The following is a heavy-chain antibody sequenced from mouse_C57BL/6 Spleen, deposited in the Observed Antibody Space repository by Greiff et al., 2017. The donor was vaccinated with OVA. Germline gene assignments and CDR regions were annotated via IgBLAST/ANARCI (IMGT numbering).Heavy chain of an antibody. D-gene: IGHD2-5*01. Sequence: QVQLQQSGAELVRPGTSVKVSCKASGYAFTNSLIEWVKQRPGQGLEWIGVINPGSGGTNYNEKFKGKATLTADKSSSTAYMQLSSLTSEDSAVYFCARWDSNYVRFAYWGQGTLVTVSA. V-gene: IGHV1-54*01. CDR3: ARWDSNYVRFAY. J-gene: IGHJ3*01. CDR2: INPGSGGT. CDR1: GYAFTNSL.